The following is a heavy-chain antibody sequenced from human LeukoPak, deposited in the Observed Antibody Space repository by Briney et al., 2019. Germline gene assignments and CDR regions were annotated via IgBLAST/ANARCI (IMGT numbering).Heavy chain of an antibody. J-gene: IGHJ6*03. CDR1: GGSISSPDYY. D-gene: IGHD5-12*01. V-gene: IGHV4-39*07. CDR3: AREIGGSGYDLDYYMDV. Sequence: SETLSLTCSVSGGSISSPDYYWSWFRQPAGKGLEWIGSIYYSGSTYYNPSLKSRVTISVDTSKNQFSLKLSSVTAADTAVYYCAREIGGSGYDLDYYMDVWGKGTTVTVSS. CDR2: IYYSGST.